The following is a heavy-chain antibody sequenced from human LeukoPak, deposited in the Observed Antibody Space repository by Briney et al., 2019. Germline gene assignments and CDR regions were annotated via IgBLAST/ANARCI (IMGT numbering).Heavy chain of an antibody. CDR3: TRGGASSGYDY. CDR1: GYTFATYD. CDR2: ISGKNGNT. Sequence: ASVKVSCKASGYTFATYDTSWVRQAPGQGLEWMGWISGKNGNTNYAQKVQGRVTMTTDTSTSTAYMDLRSLRSDDTALYYCTRGGASSGYDYWGQGTLVTVSS. J-gene: IGHJ4*02. D-gene: IGHD6-19*01. V-gene: IGHV1-18*01.